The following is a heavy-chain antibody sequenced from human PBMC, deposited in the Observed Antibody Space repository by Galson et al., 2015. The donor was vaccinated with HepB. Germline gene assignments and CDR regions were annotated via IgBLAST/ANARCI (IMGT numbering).Heavy chain of an antibody. V-gene: IGHV1-3*01. CDR2: INAGNGNT. CDR1: GYTFTSYG. Sequence: SVKVSCKASGYTFTSYGISWVRQAPGQRLEWMGWINAGNGNTKYSQKFQGRVTITRDTSASTAYMELSSLRSEDTAVYYCARDADPLAAAGYFDYWGQGTLVTVSS. J-gene: IGHJ4*02. CDR3: ARDADPLAAAGYFDY. D-gene: IGHD6-13*01.